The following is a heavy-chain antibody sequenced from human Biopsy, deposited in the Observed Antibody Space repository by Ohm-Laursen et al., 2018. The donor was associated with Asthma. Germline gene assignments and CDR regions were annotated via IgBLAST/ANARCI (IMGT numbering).Heavy chain of an antibody. CDR2: MYHSGSP. J-gene: IGHJ4*02. CDR1: GGSITSSSYY. V-gene: IGHV4-39*01. Sequence: SDTLSLTCTVSGGSITSSSYYWGWIRQPPGKGMEWIGSMYHSGSPYYHPSLKSRATISVDTSKNQLSLKMSSVTAAGTAVYFCVRHQYSSSWSTFDYWGQGALVTVSS. D-gene: IGHD3-22*01. CDR3: VRHQYSSSWSTFDY.